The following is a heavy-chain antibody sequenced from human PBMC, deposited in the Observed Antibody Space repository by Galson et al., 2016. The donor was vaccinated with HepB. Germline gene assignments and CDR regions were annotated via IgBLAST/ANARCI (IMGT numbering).Heavy chain of an antibody. CDR2: IIPILGIA. J-gene: IGHJ4*02. CDR3: ARQKAVFALYYFDY. V-gene: IGHV1-69*04. CDR1: GGTFSSYA. Sequence: CKASGGTFSSYATSWVRQAPGQGLEWMGRIIPILGIANYAQKFQGRVTITADKSTSTAYMELSSLRSEDTAVYYCARQKAVFALYYFDYWGQGTLVTVSS.